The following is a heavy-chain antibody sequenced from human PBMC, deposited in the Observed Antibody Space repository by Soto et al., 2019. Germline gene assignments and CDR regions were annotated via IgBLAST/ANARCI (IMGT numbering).Heavy chain of an antibody. CDR1: GFTVSSNY. V-gene: IGHV3-53*05. J-gene: IGHJ4*02. CDR2: IYSGGST. D-gene: IGHD3-22*01. CDR3: AQDTYYHDTSGYYTFDY. Sequence: GGSLRLSCAASGFTVSSNYMSWVRQAPGKGLEWVSVIYSGGSTYYADSVKGRFTISRDNSKNTLDLQMNSLRVEDTAVFYCAQDTYYHDTSGYYTFDYWGQGALVTVSS.